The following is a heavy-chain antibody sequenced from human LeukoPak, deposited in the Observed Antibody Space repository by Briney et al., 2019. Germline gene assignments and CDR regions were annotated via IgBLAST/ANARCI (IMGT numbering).Heavy chain of an antibody. CDR3: AKSRYSSSWSNWFDP. V-gene: IGHV3-43*01. D-gene: IGHD6-13*01. J-gene: IGHJ5*02. CDR2: ISWDGGST. CDR1: GFTFDDYT. Sequence: GGSLRLSCAASGFTFDDYTMHWVRQAPGKGLEWVSLISWDGGSTYYADSVKGRFTISRDNSKNSLYLQMNSLRTEDTALYYCAKSRYSSSWSNWFDPWGQGTLVTASS.